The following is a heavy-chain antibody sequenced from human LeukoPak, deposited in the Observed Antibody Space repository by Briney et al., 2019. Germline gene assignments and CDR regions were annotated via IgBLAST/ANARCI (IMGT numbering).Heavy chain of an antibody. CDR3: AKGPPRRFGFEVGYYMDV. J-gene: IGHJ6*03. CDR1: GFTFSSYA. Sequence: GGSLRLSCAASGFTFSSYAVNWVRQAPGKGLEWVSAISGSGGSTYYADSVKGRFTISRDNSKNTLYLQMNSLRAEDTAVYYCAKGPPRRFGFEVGYYMDVWGKGTTVTVSS. V-gene: IGHV3-23*01. D-gene: IGHD1-14*01. CDR2: ISGSGGST.